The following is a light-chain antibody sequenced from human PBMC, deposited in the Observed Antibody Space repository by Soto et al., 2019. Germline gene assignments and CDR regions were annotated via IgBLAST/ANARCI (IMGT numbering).Light chain of an antibody. CDR2: SNY. J-gene: IGLJ3*02. CDR1: TSNIGSNT. V-gene: IGLV1-44*01. Sequence: QSVLTQPPSASGTPGQRVTISCSGSTSNIGSNTVSWYYHLPGTAPKLLMYSNYQRPSGVPDRFSGSKSGTSASLAISGLQSEDEADYYCSSFTTSATWVFGGGTKLTVL. CDR3: SSFTTSATWV.